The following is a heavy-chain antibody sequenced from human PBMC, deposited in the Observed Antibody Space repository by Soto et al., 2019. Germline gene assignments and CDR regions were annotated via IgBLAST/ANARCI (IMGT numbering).Heavy chain of an antibody. CDR2: IYYSGST. CDR1: GGSISSYY. D-gene: IGHD1-1*01. Sequence: SETLSLTCTVSGGSISSYYWSWIRQPPGKGLEWIGYIYYSGSTNYNPSLKSRVTISVDTSKNQFSLKLSSVTAADTAVYYCARLGTTGTKDFDYWGQGTLVTVSS. J-gene: IGHJ4*02. V-gene: IGHV4-59*08. CDR3: ARLGTTGTKDFDY.